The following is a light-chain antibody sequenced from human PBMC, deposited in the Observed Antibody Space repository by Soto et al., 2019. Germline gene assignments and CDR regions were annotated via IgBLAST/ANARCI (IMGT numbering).Light chain of an antibody. CDR2: GAS. CDR1: QSVSSN. V-gene: IGKV3-15*01. CDR3: QQYNNWPPGFT. J-gene: IGKJ3*01. Sequence: EIVMTQSPATLFVSPGERATLSCRASQSVSSNLAWYQQKPGQAPRLHIYGASTRATGIPARFSGSGSGTEITLTISSLQSEDFAVYYCQQYNNWPPGFTFGPGTKVDIK.